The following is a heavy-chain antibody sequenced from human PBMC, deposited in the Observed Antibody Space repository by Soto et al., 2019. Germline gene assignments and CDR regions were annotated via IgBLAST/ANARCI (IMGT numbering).Heavy chain of an antibody. D-gene: IGHD3-16*01. J-gene: IGHJ6*02. CDR1: GFTFSKYG. CDR3: AKVRFALKYYYGLDV. Sequence: VHLVESGGGVVQPGTSLRLSCVASGFTFSKYGMHWVRQAPGKGLEWVAILTDDGKEKYYADSVKGRFIISRDNSNNTLFLQRNTLSAEDTAVYYCAKVRFALKYYYGLDVWGQGTTVSVSS. CDR2: LTDDGKEK. V-gene: IGHV3-30*18.